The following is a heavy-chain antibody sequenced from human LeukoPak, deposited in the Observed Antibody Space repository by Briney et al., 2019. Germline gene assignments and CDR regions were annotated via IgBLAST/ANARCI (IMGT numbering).Heavy chain of an antibody. Sequence: ASVKVSCKASGYTFTSYDINWVRQATGQGLEWMGWMNPNRGNTGYAQKFQGRVTITRNTSISTAYMELSSLRSEDTAVYYCALRGVGSRFDHWGQGTLVTVSS. J-gene: IGHJ5*02. CDR1: GYTFTSYD. CDR3: ALRGVGSRFDH. V-gene: IGHV1-8*03. CDR2: MNPNRGNT. D-gene: IGHD3-16*01.